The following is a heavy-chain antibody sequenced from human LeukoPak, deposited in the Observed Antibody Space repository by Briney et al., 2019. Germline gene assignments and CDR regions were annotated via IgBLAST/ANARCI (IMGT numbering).Heavy chain of an antibody. V-gene: IGHV4-31*03. CDR3: ARGEGYGDLSY. D-gene: IGHD4-17*01. CDR2: IYYSGST. CDR1: GGSINGYY. Sequence: PSETLSLTCTVSGGSINGYYWSWIRQHPGKGLEWIGYIYYSGSTYYNPSLKSRVTVSVDTSKNQFSLKLSSVTAADTAVYYCARGEGYGDLSYWGQGTLVTVSS. J-gene: IGHJ4*02.